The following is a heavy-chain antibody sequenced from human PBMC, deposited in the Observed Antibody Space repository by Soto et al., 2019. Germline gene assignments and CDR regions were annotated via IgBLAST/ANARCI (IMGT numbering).Heavy chain of an antibody. J-gene: IGHJ4*02. CDR1: GFTFSSYA. CDR3: AKRRGAGGHFDY. D-gene: IGHD2-15*01. CDR2: VSIGGST. V-gene: IGHV3-23*01. Sequence: GGSLRLSCAASGFTFSSYAMGWVRQGPGKGLEWVAVVSIGGSTHYADTVRGRFTISRDNSKNTLSLQMNSLTAEDTAVYFCAKRRGAGGHFDYWGQGALVTVSS.